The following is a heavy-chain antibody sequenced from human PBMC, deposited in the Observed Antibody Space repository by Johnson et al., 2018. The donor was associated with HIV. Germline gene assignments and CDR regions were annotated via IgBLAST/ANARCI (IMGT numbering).Heavy chain of an antibody. CDR1: GFTFSSYA. V-gene: IGHV3-23*04. D-gene: IGHD5-18*01. J-gene: IGHJ3*02. CDR3: AKDWEESYGPDALDI. CDR2: ISGSGGST. Sequence: VQLVESGGGLVQPGGSLRLSCAASGFTFSSYAMNWVRQAPGKGLEWVSTISGSGGSTYYADSVKGRFTISRDNSKNTLYLQMNSGRAEDTAVYYCAKDWEESYGPDALDIWGQGTMVTVSS.